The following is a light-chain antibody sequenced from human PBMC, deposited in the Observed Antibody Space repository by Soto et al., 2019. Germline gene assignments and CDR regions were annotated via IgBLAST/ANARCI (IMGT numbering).Light chain of an antibody. CDR2: GAS. J-gene: IGKJ4*01. V-gene: IGKV3-15*01. Sequence: EIVMTQSPATLSVSPGERATLSCRASQSVSSNLAWYQQKPGQAPRLLIYGASTRATGIPARFSGSGSGTEFTLTISSLEPEDSAVYYCQQRSDWPITSGGGTKVDI. CDR1: QSVSSN. CDR3: QQRSDWPIT.